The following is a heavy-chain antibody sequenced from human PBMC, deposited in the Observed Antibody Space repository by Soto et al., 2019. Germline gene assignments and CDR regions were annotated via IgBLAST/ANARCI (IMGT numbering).Heavy chain of an antibody. CDR3: ARDYGTWELRPYFDY. CDR1: GFTFSSYG. D-gene: IGHD1-26*01. V-gene: IGHV3-33*01. Sequence: GGSLRLSCAASGFTFSSYGMHWVRQAPGKGLEWVAVIWYDGSNKYYADSVKGRFTISRDNSKNTLYLQMNSLRAEDTAVYYCARDYGTWELRPYFDYWGQGTLVTVSS. J-gene: IGHJ4*02. CDR2: IWYDGSNK.